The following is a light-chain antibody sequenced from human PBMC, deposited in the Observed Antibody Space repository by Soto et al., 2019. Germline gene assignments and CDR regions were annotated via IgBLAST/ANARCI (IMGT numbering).Light chain of an antibody. Sequence: EIVLTQSPATLSLSPGERATLSCRASQSVGTYLAWYQQKPGQAPRLLIYDASNRATGIPARFSGSGSGTDFTLTISSREPEDFAVYYCQQRTSWPPRTFGGGTKVEIK. V-gene: IGKV3-11*01. J-gene: IGKJ4*01. CDR3: QQRTSWPPRT. CDR2: DAS. CDR1: QSVGTY.